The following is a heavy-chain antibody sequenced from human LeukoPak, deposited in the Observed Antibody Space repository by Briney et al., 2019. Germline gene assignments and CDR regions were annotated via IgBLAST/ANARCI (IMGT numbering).Heavy chain of an antibody. CDR2: ILYDGSNK. CDR3: ARPTRGTLRFTELDY. Sequence: GGSLRLSCAASGFTFSSYAMHWVRQAPGKGLEWVAVILYDGSNKYYADSVKGRFTISRDNSKNTLYLQMNSLRTADTAVYYCARPTRGTLRFTELDYWGQGTLVTVSS. D-gene: IGHD5/OR15-5a*01. V-gene: IGHV3-30*04. J-gene: IGHJ4*02. CDR1: GFTFSSYA.